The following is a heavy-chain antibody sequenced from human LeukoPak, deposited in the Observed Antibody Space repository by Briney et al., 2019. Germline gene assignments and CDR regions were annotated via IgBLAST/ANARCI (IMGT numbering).Heavy chain of an antibody. Sequence: GGSLRLSCAASGFTFSSYAMHWVRQAPGKGLEWVAVISYDGSNKYYADSVKGRFTISRDNSKNTLYLQMNSLGAEDTAVYYCARVIAVAGTSDYWGQGTLVTVSS. J-gene: IGHJ4*02. D-gene: IGHD6-19*01. CDR1: GFTFSSYA. V-gene: IGHV3-30-3*01. CDR2: ISYDGSNK. CDR3: ARVIAVAGTSDY.